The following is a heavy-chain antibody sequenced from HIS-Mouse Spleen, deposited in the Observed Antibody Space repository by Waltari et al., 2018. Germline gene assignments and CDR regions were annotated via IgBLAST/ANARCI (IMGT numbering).Heavy chain of an antibody. V-gene: IGHV4-39*07. CDR1: GGSISSSSYY. Sequence: QLQLQESGPGLVKPSETLSLTCTVSGGSISSSSYYWGWIRQPPGKGLEGIGSIYYSGKPSYNPSLKSRVTISVDTSKNQFSLKLSSVTAADTAVYYCAREIPYSSSWYDWYFDLWGRGTLVTVSS. J-gene: IGHJ2*01. CDR2: IYYSGKP. D-gene: IGHD6-13*01. CDR3: AREIPYSSSWYDWYFDL.